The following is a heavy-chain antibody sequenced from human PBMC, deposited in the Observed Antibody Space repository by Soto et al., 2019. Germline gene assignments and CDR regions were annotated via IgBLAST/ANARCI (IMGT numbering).Heavy chain of an antibody. CDR2: ISPIFGST. CDR3: AGDYGVYDWYGMDV. V-gene: IGHV1-69*01. J-gene: IGHJ6*02. D-gene: IGHD4-17*01. Sequence: VQLVQSGAEVKKPGSSVKVSCRASGATFRSYALTWVRQAPGQGLEWMGGISPIFGSTIYARQFQGRVTITADDSASTAYMELNSLSSEDTAVYYCAGDYGVYDWYGMDVWGQGTTVTVSS. CDR1: GATFRSYA.